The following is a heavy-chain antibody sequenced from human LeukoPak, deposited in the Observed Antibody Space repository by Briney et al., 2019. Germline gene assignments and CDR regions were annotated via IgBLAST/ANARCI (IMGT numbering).Heavy chain of an antibody. CDR2: IRNKANSYSI. J-gene: IGHJ2*01. V-gene: IGHV3-72*01. Sequence: GGSLRLSCAGSGFTFSHYYIDWVRQAPGKGLEWVARIRNKANSYSIEYAASVKGRFTTSRDDSKSSVYLQMNSLKSEDTADYYCVRVMLGSSKFFDLWGRGTLVTVSS. D-gene: IGHD1-26*01. CDR3: VRVMLGSSKFFDL. CDR1: GFTFSHYY.